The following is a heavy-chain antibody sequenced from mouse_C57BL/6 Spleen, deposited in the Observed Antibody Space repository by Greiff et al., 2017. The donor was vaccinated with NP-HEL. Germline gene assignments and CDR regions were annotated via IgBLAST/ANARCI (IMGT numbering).Heavy chain of an antibody. J-gene: IGHJ4*01. CDR3: ARLGYDGYPYAMDY. V-gene: IGHV1-52*01. CDR2: IDPSDSET. Sequence: QVQLQQPGAELVRPGSSVKLSCKASGYTFTSYWMHWVKQRPIQGLEWIGNIDPSDSETHYNQKFKDKATLTVDKSSSTAYMQLSSLTSEDSAVYYCARLGYDGYPYAMDYWGQGTSVTVSS. CDR1: GYTFTSYW. D-gene: IGHD2-3*01.